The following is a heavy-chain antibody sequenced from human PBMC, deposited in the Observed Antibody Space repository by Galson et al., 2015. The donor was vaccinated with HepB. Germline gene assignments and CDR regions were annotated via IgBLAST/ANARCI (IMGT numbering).Heavy chain of an antibody. CDR1: SGSISSYY. CDR3: ARAAGSGSQKYHFDY. V-gene: IGHV4-59*01. J-gene: IGHJ4*02. D-gene: IGHD3-10*01. Sequence: ETLSLTCTVSSGSISSYYWSWIRQPPGKGLEWIGYIYYSGSTKYNPSLKSRVTISIDTSKNQFSLKLTSATAADTAIYYCARAAGSGSQKYHFDYWGQGTLVTVSS. CDR2: IYYSGST.